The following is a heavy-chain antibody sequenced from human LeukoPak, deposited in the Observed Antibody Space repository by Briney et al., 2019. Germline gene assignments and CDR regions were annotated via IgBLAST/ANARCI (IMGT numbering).Heavy chain of an antibody. D-gene: IGHD3-10*01. CDR2: IYHSGSI. CDR3: ARDGVFGTFDP. Sequence: SETLSLTCTVSGYSISSGYYWGWIRQPPGRGLEWIGSIYHSGSIYYNPSLKSRVTISVDTSKNQFSLKLSSVTAADTAVYYCARDGVFGTFDPWGQGTLVTVSS. V-gene: IGHV4-38-2*02. J-gene: IGHJ5*02. CDR1: GYSISSGYY.